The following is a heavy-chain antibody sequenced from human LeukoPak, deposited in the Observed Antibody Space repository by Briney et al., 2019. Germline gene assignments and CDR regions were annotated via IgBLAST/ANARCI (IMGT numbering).Heavy chain of an antibody. J-gene: IGHJ4*02. CDR2: ISAYNGNT. Sequence: ASVKVSCKASGYTFTSYGISWVRQAPGQGLEWMGWISAYNGNTNYAQKLQGRVTITTDTSTSTAYMELRSLRSDDTAVYYCARGIHDYGDYGPRQYWGQGTLVTVSS. D-gene: IGHD4-17*01. CDR1: GYTFTSYG. CDR3: ARGIHDYGDYGPRQY. V-gene: IGHV1-18*01.